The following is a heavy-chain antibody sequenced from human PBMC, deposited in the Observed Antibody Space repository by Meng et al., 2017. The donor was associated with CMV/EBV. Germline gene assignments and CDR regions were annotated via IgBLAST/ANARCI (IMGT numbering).Heavy chain of an antibody. Sequence: GSLRLSCTVSGGSISSSSYYWGWIRQPPGKGLEWIGSIYYSGRTYYNPSLKSRVTISVDTSKNQFSLKLSSVTAADTAVYYCAREGMVGYYYYYGMDVWGQGTTVTVSS. V-gene: IGHV4-39*07. CDR3: AREGMVGYYYYYGMDV. J-gene: IGHJ6*02. D-gene: IGHD1-26*01. CDR2: IYYSGRT. CDR1: GGSISSSSYY.